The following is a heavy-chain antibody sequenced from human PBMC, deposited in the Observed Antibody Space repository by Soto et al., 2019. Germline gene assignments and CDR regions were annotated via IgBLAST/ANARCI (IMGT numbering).Heavy chain of an antibody. J-gene: IGHJ6*02. CDR2: IYYSGST. CDR3: ARGGVTYYDFWSGYLAGMDV. V-gene: IGHV4-59*01. Sequence: SETLSLTCTVSGGSISSYYWSWIRQPPGKGLEWIGYIYYSGSTNYNPSLKSRVTISVDTSKNQFSLKLSSVTAADTAVYYCARGGVTYYDFWSGYLAGMDVWGQGTTVTVSS. CDR1: GGSISSYY. D-gene: IGHD3-3*01.